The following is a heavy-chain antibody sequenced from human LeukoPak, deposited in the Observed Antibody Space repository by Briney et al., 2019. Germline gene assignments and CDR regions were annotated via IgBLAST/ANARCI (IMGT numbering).Heavy chain of an antibody. CDR3: AGAYCGGDCYSGRTFDI. J-gene: IGHJ3*02. D-gene: IGHD2-21*02. CDR2: IYHSGST. Sequence: SETLSLTCAVSGGSISSTNRWSLVRQPPGEGLGGIGEIYHSGSTNYNPSLKSRVTLSVDKSKNQFSLRLSSVTAADTAVYYCAGAYCGGDCYSGRTFDIWGQGTMVTVSS. CDR1: GGSISSTNR. V-gene: IGHV4-4*02.